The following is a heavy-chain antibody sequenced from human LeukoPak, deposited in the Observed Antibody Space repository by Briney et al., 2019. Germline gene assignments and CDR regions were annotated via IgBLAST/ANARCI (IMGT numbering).Heavy chain of an antibody. CDR1: GFTFSSYA. Sequence: GRSLRLSCAASGFTFSSYAMHWVRQAPGKGLEWVAVIWYDGSNKYYADSVKGRFTISRDNSKNTLYLQMNSLRAEDTAVYYCARDNSNSGNDYWGQGTLVTVSS. CDR3: ARDNSNSGNDY. CDR2: IWYDGSNK. J-gene: IGHJ4*02. D-gene: IGHD2/OR15-2a*01. V-gene: IGHV3-33*01.